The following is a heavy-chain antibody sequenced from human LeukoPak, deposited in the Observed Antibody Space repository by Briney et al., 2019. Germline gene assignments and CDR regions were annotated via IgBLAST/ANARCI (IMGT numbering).Heavy chain of an antibody. CDR1: GYTFTGYN. CDR3: ARVRHCTGGSCYSCDY. D-gene: IGHD2-15*01. CDR2: LNPNSGGT. Sequence: ASVKVSCKASGYTFTGYNMHWVRQAPGQGLEWMGWLNPNSGGTKYAQKFQGRVILTRDTSISTAYMELSSLTSDDTAVYYCARVRHCTGGSCYSCDYWGQGTLVTVSS. V-gene: IGHV1-2*02. J-gene: IGHJ4*02.